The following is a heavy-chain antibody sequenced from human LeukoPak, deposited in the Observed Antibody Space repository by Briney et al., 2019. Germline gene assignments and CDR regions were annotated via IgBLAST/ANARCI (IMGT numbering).Heavy chain of an antibody. V-gene: IGHV4-39*07. CDR3: ASLPGEYSSGWYGGFN. CDR1: GGSISSSSYY. Sequence: SETLFLTCTVSGGSISSSSYYWGWIRQPPGKGLEWIGSIYYSGSTYYNSSLKSRVTISVDTSKNQFSQKLSSVVAADTAVYYCASLPGEYSSGWYGGFNWGQGTLVTVSS. CDR2: IYYSGST. D-gene: IGHD6-19*01. J-gene: IGHJ4*02.